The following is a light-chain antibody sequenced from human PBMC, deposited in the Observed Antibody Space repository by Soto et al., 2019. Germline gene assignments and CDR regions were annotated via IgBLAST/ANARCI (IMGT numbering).Light chain of an antibody. CDR1: QSISSW. Sequence: DIQMTQSPSTLSASVGDRVTITCRASQSISSWLAWYQQKPGKAPKLLIYDASSFESGVPSRFSGSGSGTEFTLTLSSLQPDDFATYYCQQYNSYLYTFGQGTKLEIK. CDR3: QQYNSYLYT. CDR2: DAS. J-gene: IGKJ2*01. V-gene: IGKV1-5*01.